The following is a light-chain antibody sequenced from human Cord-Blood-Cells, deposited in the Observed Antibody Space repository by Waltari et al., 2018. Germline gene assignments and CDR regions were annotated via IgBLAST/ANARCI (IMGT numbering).Light chain of an antibody. CDR1: QGISSY. CDR2: AAS. J-gene: IGKJ4*01. Sequence: DIQLTQSQSFLSASVADRVTITCRASQGISSYLAWYQQKPGKAPKLLIYAASTLQSGVPSRFSGSGSGTEFTLTISSLQPEDFATYYCQQLNSYPRTFGGGTKVEIK. CDR3: QQLNSYPRT. V-gene: IGKV1-9*01.